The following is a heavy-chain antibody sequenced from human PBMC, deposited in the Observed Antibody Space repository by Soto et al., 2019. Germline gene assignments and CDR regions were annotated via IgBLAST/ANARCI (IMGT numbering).Heavy chain of an antibody. Sequence: EVQLLESGGGLVQPGGSLRLSCAASGFTFSTYAMSWVRQAPGKGLEWVSTVSGTVDSTYYADSVKGRFTISRDNSKNTLSLQMNSLRVEDTAVYYCAKLGTIMTDFDHWGQGTLVTVS. D-gene: IGHD3-9*01. CDR2: VSGTVDST. CDR3: AKLGTIMTDFDH. CDR1: GFTFSTYA. V-gene: IGHV3-23*01. J-gene: IGHJ4*02.